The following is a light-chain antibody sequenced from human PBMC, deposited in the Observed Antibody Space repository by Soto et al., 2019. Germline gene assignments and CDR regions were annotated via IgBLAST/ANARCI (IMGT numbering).Light chain of an antibody. J-gene: IGKJ5*01. CDR2: DAS. V-gene: IGKV1-5*01. CDR3: QQYNSYTIT. CDR1: QSISSW. Sequence: DIQMTQSPSTLSASVGYRFTITCRASQSISSWLAWYQKKKGKAPKLLIYDASSLESGVPSRLRGSGYGTEFTITISSLQTDDFETYYCQQYNSYTITFGQGTRLEIK.